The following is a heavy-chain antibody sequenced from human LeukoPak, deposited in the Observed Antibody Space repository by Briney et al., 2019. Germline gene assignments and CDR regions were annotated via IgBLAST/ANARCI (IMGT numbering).Heavy chain of an antibody. V-gene: IGHV3-48*01. CDR2: ISSRSSTR. D-gene: IGHD2-21*01. Sequence: GGALRLSCAASGFTFSSYSITWVRQAPGKGLEWVSYISSRSSTRYYADTVKGQFTISRDNAKNSLYLQMNSLRAEDTAVYYCARDYKGVGGVVIDDAFDIWGQGTMVTVSS. CDR3: ARDYKGVGGVVIDDAFDI. CDR1: GFTFSSYS. J-gene: IGHJ3*02.